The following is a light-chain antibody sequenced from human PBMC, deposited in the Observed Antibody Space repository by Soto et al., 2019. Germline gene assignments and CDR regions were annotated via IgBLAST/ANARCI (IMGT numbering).Light chain of an antibody. J-gene: IGKJ1*01. Sequence: ETVMTQSPATLSVSPGERVTLSCRASESVSTYLAWYQQKPGQAPRLLIYGASARATGIPDRFSGSGSGTEFTLIISNLQPEDFALCYCHLYLTWPQAFGQGTKVEIK. CDR2: GAS. CDR3: HLYLTWPQA. CDR1: ESVSTY. V-gene: IGKV3-15*01.